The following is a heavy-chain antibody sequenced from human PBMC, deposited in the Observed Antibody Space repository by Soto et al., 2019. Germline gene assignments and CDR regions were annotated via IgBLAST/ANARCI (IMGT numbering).Heavy chain of an antibody. CDR3: ARALLSYYSSGPSLILGY. CDR2: ISYDGSNK. Sequence: QVQLVEYGGGVVQPGRSLRLSCAASGFTFSSYAMHWVRQAPGKGLEWVAVISYDGSNKYYADYVKGRFTISRDNSKNTLYLPMNSLIAENTAVYYCARALLSYYSSGPSLILGYWGQGTLVTVSS. D-gene: IGHD3-22*01. CDR1: GFTFSSYA. V-gene: IGHV3-30-3*01. J-gene: IGHJ4*02.